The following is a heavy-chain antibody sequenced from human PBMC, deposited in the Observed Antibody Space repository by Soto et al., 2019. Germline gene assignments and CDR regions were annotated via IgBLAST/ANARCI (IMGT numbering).Heavy chain of an antibody. CDR2: IWYDGSNK. V-gene: IGHV3-33*01. Sequence: QVQLVESGGGVVQPGRSLRLSCAASGFTFSSYGMHWVRQAPGKGLEWVAVIWYDGSNKYYADSVKGRFTISRDKSMNTLYLLMNSLRAEDTAVYYCSRDPSYDFRSSYLYYFDYWGQGALVTVSS. D-gene: IGHD3-3*01. CDR3: SRDPSYDFRSSYLYYFDY. J-gene: IGHJ4*02. CDR1: GFTFSSYG.